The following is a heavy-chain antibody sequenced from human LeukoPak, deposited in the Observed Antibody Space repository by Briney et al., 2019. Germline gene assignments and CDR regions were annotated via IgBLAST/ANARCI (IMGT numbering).Heavy chain of an antibody. J-gene: IGHJ4*02. CDR1: GFTFSSYG. CDR3: AKSLRTRIYYFDY. CDR2: ISYDGSNK. Sequence: GGSLRLSCAASGFTFSSYGMHWVRQAPGKGLEWVAVISYDGSNKYYADSVKGRFTISRDNSKNTLYLQMNSLRGEDTAVYYCAKSLRTRIYYFDYWGQGTLVTVSS. V-gene: IGHV3-30*18. D-gene: IGHD1-7*01.